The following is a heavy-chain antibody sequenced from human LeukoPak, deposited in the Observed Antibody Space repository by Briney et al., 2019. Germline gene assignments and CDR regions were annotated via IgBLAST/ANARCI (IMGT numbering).Heavy chain of an antibody. Sequence: SETLSLTCAVYGGSFSGYYWSWIRQPPGKGLEWIGEINHSGSTNYNPSLKSRVTISVDTSKNQFSLKLSSVTAADTAVYYCARRGYSYHLQGSNWFDPWGQGTLVTVSS. J-gene: IGHJ5*02. D-gene: IGHD5-18*01. CDR2: INHSGST. CDR1: GGSFSGYY. CDR3: ARRGYSYHLQGSNWFDP. V-gene: IGHV4-34*01.